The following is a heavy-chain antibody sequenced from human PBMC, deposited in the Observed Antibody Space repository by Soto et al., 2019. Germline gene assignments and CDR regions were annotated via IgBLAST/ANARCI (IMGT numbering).Heavy chain of an antibody. Sequence: NVDCNASGSPYTRYLIICLRQPTGKGRELVSGIGAYNVEIETAQKFHGRVTMTRNTSISTAYMELSSLRSEETAVYYCARTKISLYSRSWYFDAAFDLWGQGTMVTVSS. D-gene: IGHD6-13*01. CDR2: IGAYNVEI. CDR3: ARTKISLYSRSWYFDAAFDL. J-gene: IGHJ3*01. V-gene: IGHV1-8*01. CDR1: GSPYTRYL.